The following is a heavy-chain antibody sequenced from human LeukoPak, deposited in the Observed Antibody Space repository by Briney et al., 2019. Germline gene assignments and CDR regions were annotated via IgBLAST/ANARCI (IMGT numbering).Heavy chain of an antibody. Sequence: ASVKVSCKVSGYTLTELSMHWVRQAPGKGLEWMGGFDPEDGETIYAQKFQGRVTMTTDTSTSTAYMELSSLRSEDTAVYYCASRVCSSTSCYTNNWFDPWGQGTLVTVSS. CDR3: ASRVCSSTSCYTNNWFDP. V-gene: IGHV1-24*01. CDR2: FDPEDGET. D-gene: IGHD2-2*02. J-gene: IGHJ5*02. CDR1: GYTLTELS.